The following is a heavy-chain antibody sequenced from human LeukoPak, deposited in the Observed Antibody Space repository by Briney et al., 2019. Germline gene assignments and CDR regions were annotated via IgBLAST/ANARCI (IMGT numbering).Heavy chain of an antibody. CDR1: GFTFNIYW. V-gene: IGHV3-7*05. J-gene: IGHJ4*02. Sequence: PGGSLSLSCAASGFTFNIYWMSWVRQAPGKGLEWVANINQDGSEKYCVDSVKGRFTISRDSAKNSLYLHMNSLRAEDTAVYYCARDKAYGDSEDYWGQGTLVTVSS. CDR2: INQDGSEK. CDR3: ARDKAYGDSEDY. D-gene: IGHD4-17*01.